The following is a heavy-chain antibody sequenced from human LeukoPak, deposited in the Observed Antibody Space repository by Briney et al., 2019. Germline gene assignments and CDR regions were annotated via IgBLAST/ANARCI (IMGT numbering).Heavy chain of an antibody. CDR1: GFTFSSYS. CDR2: ISSSSSYI. CDR3: ARDLRGSGSYYNPDY. J-gene: IGHJ4*02. Sequence: GGSLRLSCAASGFTFSSYSMNWVRQAPGKGLEWVSSISSSSSYIYYADSVKGRFTISRDNAKNSLYLQMNSLRAEDTAVYYCARDLRGSGSYYNPDYWGQGTLVTVSS. V-gene: IGHV3-21*01. D-gene: IGHD3-10*01.